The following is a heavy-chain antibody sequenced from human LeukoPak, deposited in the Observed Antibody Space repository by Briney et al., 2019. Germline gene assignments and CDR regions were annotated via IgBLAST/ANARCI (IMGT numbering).Heavy chain of an antibody. Sequence: GASVKVSCKASGGTFSSYAISWVRQAPGQGLEWMGGIIPIFGTANYAQKFQGRVTITADKSTSTAYMELSSLRSEDTAVYYCARMRETPAEVCSGGSCYSSYYYYYMDVWGKGTTVTVSS. V-gene: IGHV1-69*06. CDR3: ARMRETPAEVCSGGSCYSSYYYYYMDV. CDR2: IIPIFGTA. J-gene: IGHJ6*03. CDR1: GGTFSSYA. D-gene: IGHD2-15*01.